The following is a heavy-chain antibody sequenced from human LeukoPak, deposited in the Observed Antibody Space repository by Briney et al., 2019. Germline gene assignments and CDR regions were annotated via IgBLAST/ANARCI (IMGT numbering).Heavy chain of an antibody. CDR3: AKDLGWIKFGY. CDR1: GFIFSIFR. Sequence: GGSLTLSCARSGFIFSIFRMHWLRHSRERGLEWVSYFSSSSSHIYYGDSVKGRFTISRDNSKNTVYLQGRSLRAEDTAVYYCAKDLGWIKFGYWGQGALVTVSS. CDR2: FSSSSSHI. V-gene: IGHV3-48*01. D-gene: IGHD5-12*01. J-gene: IGHJ4*02.